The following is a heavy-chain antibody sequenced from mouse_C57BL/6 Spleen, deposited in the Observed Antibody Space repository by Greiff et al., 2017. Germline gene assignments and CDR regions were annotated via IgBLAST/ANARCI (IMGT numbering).Heavy chain of an antibody. CDR3: ASYYYGSSLWYFDV. CDR2: ISSGSSTI. V-gene: IGHV5-17*01. CDR1: GFTFSDYG. Sequence: EVQGVESGGGLVKPGGSLKLSCAASGFTFSDYGMHWVRQAPEKGLEWVAYISSGSSTIYYADTVKGRFTISRDNAKNTLFLQMPSLRSEDTAMYYCASYYYGSSLWYFDVWGTGTTVTVSS. D-gene: IGHD1-1*01. J-gene: IGHJ1*03.